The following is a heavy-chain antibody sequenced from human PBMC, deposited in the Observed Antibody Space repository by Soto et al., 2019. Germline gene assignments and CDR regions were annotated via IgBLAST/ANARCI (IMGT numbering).Heavy chain of an antibody. V-gene: IGHV4-61*01. CDR2: IYYSGST. D-gene: IGHD6-19*01. CDR3: ARGIEGWYQGRYYYGMDV. CDR1: GGSVSSGSYY. J-gene: IGHJ6*02. Sequence: QVQLQESGPGLVKPSETLSLTCTVSGGSVSSGSYYWSWIRQPPGEGLEWIGYIYYSGSTNYNPSLKSRVHISADTAKNRFSRKLSSVTAADTAVYYCARGIEGWYQGRYYYGMDVWGQGTTVTVSS.